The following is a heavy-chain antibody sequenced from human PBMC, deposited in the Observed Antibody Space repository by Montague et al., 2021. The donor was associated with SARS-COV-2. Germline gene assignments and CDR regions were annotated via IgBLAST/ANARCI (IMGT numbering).Heavy chain of an antibody. D-gene: IGHD3-22*01. CDR2: ISDSGST. Sequence: SETLSLTCTVSGGSLNNYFWSWIRQPPGKGLEWVGYISDSGSTKYNPSLQSRVTISVDTARNQFSLKLLSVTAADTAFCYCARVDSSGPGEYWGQGILVSVSS. J-gene: IGHJ4*02. CDR1: GGSLNNYF. CDR3: ARVDSSGPGEY. V-gene: IGHV4-59*08.